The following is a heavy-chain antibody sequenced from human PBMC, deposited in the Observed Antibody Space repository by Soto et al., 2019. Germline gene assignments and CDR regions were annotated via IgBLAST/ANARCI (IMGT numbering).Heavy chain of an antibody. V-gene: IGHV4-59*01. CDR3: ERSPYYSNFDY. CDR1: GGSISSYY. Sequence: SETLSLTCTVSGGSISSYYWSWIRQPPGKGLEWIGYIYYSGSTNYNPSLKSRVTISVDTSKNQFSLKLSSVTAADTAVYYCERSPYYSNFDYWGQGTLVTVSS. J-gene: IGHJ4*02. CDR2: IYYSGST. D-gene: IGHD4-4*01.